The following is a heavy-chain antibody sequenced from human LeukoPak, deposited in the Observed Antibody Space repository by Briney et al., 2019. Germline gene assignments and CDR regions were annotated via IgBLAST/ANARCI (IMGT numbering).Heavy chain of an antibody. Sequence: GGSLRLSCAASGFTFSRYWMHWVRQAPGKGLLWVSRINSDGSSTYYADSVKGRFTTSRDNAKNALHLQMSSLTAEDTAVYYCVLDLFSSFAFDIWGQGTMVTVSS. CDR1: GFTFSRYW. J-gene: IGHJ3*02. D-gene: IGHD3/OR15-3a*01. V-gene: IGHV3-74*01. CDR3: VLDLFSSFAFDI. CDR2: INSDGSST.